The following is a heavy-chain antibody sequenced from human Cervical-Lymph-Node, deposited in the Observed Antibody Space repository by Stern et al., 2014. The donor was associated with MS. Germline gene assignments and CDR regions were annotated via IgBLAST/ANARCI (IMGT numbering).Heavy chain of an antibody. Sequence: QDQLVQSGAEVKKPGAAVNVSCKASGYTFSDYYMHWVRQAPGQGLEWMGWINPDSGGAHYALKFQGWVTMTWDTSISTAYLEFSSLKSDDAAVYYCAKGGQVAGKLWTGIGNWGQGTLVTVSS. CDR1: GYTFSDYY. CDR3: AKGGQVAGKLWTGIGN. D-gene: IGHD3/OR15-3a*01. CDR2: INPDSGGA. V-gene: IGHV1-2*04. J-gene: IGHJ1*01.